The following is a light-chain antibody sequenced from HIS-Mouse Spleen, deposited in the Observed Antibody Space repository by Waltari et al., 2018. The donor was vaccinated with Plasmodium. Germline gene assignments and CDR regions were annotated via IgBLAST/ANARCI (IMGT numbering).Light chain of an antibody. J-gene: IGKJ1*01. CDR3: QQYNSYSWT. CDR2: KAS. CDR1: QSISSW. V-gene: IGKV1-5*03. Sequence: DIQMTQSPSTLSASVGDRVTITCRASQSISSWLAWYQQKPGKAPKLLICKASSLESGVPSRVSGSGSGTEFTLTISSLQPDDFATYYCQQYNSYSWTFGQGTKVEIK.